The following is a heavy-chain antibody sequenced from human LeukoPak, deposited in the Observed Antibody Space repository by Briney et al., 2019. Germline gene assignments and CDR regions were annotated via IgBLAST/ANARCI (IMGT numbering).Heavy chain of an antibody. D-gene: IGHD3-10*01. Sequence: ASEKVSCKASGYTFTSYGISWVRQAPGQGLEWMGWISAYNGNTNYAQKLQGRVTMTTDTSTSTAYMELRSLGSDDTAVYYCARDLTTMVRGVPSDYWGQGTLVTVSS. V-gene: IGHV1-18*01. J-gene: IGHJ4*02. CDR1: GYTFTSYG. CDR3: ARDLTTMVRGVPSDY. CDR2: ISAYNGNT.